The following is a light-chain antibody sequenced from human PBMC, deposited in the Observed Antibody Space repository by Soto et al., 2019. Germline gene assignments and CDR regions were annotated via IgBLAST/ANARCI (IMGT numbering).Light chain of an antibody. CDR3: QQYSTSPLYS. Sequence: EIVLTQSPGTLSSSPGERATLFCRASQSVTSNYLVWYQQKPGQAPRLLIYNAFLRAAGIPDRFSGSGSGTDFTLTINRLEPEDFAMYYCQQYSTSPLYSFGQGTNLEIK. CDR1: QSVTSNY. V-gene: IGKV3-20*01. CDR2: NAF. J-gene: IGKJ2*01.